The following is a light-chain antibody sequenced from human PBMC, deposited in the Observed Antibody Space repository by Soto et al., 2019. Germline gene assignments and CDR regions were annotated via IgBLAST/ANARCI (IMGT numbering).Light chain of an antibody. CDR3: SSYRSTSTVEVV. Sequence: QSVLTQPASVSGSPGQSITISCTGTSSDIGGYNYVSWYQQHPGKAPKLIIYEVSNRPSGVAHRFSGSKSGNTASLTISGLQAEDEADYYCSSYRSTSTVEVVFGGGTKVTVL. CDR2: EVS. V-gene: IGLV2-14*01. CDR1: SSDIGGYNY. J-gene: IGLJ2*01.